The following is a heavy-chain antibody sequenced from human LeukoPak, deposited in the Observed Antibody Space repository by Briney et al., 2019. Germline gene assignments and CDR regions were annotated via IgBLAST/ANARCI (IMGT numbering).Heavy chain of an antibody. CDR2: ISGSGGST. V-gene: IGHV3-23*01. CDR3: AKCILTGYYKGYMDV. J-gene: IGHJ6*03. CDR1: GFTFSSFG. Sequence: GGSLRLSCAASGFTFSSFGMSWVRQAPGKGLDWVSAISGSGGSTYHADSVKGRFTISRDNSKNTLYLQMNSLRAEDTAVYYCAKCILTGYYKGYMDVWGKGTTVTISS. D-gene: IGHD3-9*01.